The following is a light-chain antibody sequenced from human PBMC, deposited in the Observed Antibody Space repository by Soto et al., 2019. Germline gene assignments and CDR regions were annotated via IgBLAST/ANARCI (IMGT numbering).Light chain of an antibody. Sequence: QSALTQPASVSGSPGQSIAISCTGASSDVGSYNLVSGYQQHPGKAPKLRIYEVTKRPSGVSNRFSGSKSGNTASLTISGLQAEDEADYYCCSYAGITTPVVFGGGTKLTVL. V-gene: IGLV2-23*02. CDR2: EVT. J-gene: IGLJ2*01. CDR1: SSDVGSYNL. CDR3: CSYAGITTPVV.